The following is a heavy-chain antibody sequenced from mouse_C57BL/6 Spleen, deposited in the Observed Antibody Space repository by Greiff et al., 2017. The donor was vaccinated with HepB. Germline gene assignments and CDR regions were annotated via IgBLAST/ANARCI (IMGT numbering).Heavy chain of an antibody. CDR3: ARDYYYGSSFFAY. CDR1: GYAFSSYW. D-gene: IGHD1-1*01. J-gene: IGHJ3*01. Sequence: VQLQQSGAELVKPGASVKISCKASGYAFSSYWMNWVKQRPGKGLEWIGQIYPGDGDTNYNGKFKGKATLTADKSSSTAYMQLSSLTSEDSAVYFCARDYYYGSSFFAYWGQGTLVTVSA. CDR2: IYPGDGDT. V-gene: IGHV1-80*01.